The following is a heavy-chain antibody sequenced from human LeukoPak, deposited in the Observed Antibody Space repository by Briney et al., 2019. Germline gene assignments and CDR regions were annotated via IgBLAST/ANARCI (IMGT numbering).Heavy chain of an antibody. V-gene: IGHV3-33*08. CDR2: IWFDGKNQ. Sequence: GGSLRLFCAASGFTFSSYAMSWVRQAPGKGLEWVADIWFDGKNQHFADSVRGRFAISRDNSKNTVYLQINSLRAEDTAVYYCARDRHCVNGVCHSPAGMDVWGQGTTVTVSS. J-gene: IGHJ6*02. CDR3: ARDRHCVNGVCHSPAGMDV. D-gene: IGHD2-8*01. CDR1: GFTFSSYA.